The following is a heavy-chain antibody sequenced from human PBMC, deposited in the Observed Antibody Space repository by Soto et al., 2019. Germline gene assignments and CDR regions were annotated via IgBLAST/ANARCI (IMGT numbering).Heavy chain of an antibody. V-gene: IGHV1-8*01. CDR2: MNPNSGNT. Sequence: QVQLVQSGAEVKKPGASVKVSCKASGYTFTSYDINWVRQATGQGLEWMGWMNPNSGNTGYAQKFQDRVTMTRKSSISTAYMELRSLRAEDTAVYYCARWPDGYYYYGMDVWGQGTTVTVSS. CDR1: GYTFTSYD. J-gene: IGHJ6*02. CDR3: ARWPDGYYYYGMDV.